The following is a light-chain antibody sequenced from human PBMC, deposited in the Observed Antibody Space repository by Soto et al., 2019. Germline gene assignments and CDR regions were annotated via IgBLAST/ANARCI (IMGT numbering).Light chain of an antibody. CDR2: GAS. CDR1: QSVSSSY. CDR3: QQYDSSSWT. J-gene: IGKJ1*01. Sequence: ESVLTQSPGTLSLSPGERAALSCRASQSVSSSYLAWYQQKPGQAPRLLIYGASSRATGIPDRFSGSGSGTDFTLTISRLEPEDFAVYYCQQYDSSSWTFGQGTKVDIK. V-gene: IGKV3-20*01.